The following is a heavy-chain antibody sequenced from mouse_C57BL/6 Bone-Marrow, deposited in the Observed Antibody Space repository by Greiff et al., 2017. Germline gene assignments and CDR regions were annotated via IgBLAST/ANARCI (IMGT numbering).Heavy chain of an antibody. V-gene: IGHV2-5*01. CDR1: GFSLTSYG. J-gene: IGHJ3*01. D-gene: IGHD1-1*01. CDR3: ANGTATVVEGFAY. Sequence: QVQLQQSGPGLVQPSHSLSITCTVSGFSLTSYGVHWVRQSPGKGLEWLGVIWRGGSTDYNAAFMSRLNITKDNSKSQVFFKMNILQADDTAIYYCANGTATVVEGFAYWGQGTLVTVSA. CDR2: IWRGGST.